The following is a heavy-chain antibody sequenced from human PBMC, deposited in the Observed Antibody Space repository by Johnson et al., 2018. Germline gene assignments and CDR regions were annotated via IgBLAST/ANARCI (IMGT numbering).Heavy chain of an antibody. CDR1: GFIFSSYG. CDR2: LSYDGSNK. Sequence: QVQLVQSGGGVVQPGRSLRLSCAASGFIFSSYGMHWVRLAPGQGLEWVAVLSYDGSNKYYADSVKGRFTISRDNSRNTLYLQMKSRRGEDTAVYYCAKDANRSRNYYYYMDVWGKGTTVTVSS. V-gene: IGHV3-30*18. J-gene: IGHJ6*03. CDR3: AKDANRSRNYYYYMDV.